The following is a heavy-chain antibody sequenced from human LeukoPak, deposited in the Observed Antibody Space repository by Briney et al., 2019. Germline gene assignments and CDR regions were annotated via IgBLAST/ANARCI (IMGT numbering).Heavy chain of an antibody. J-gene: IGHJ5*02. CDR2: IYYSGST. CDR3: ARDGRLSGWFDP. V-gene: IGHV4-59*01. CDR1: GGSISSYY. D-gene: IGHD6-25*01. Sequence: SETLSLTCTVSGGSISSYYWSWIRQPPGKGLEWIGYIYYSGSTNYNPSLKSRVTISVDTSKNQFSLKLSSVTAADTAVYYCARDGRLSGWFDPWGQGTLVTVSS.